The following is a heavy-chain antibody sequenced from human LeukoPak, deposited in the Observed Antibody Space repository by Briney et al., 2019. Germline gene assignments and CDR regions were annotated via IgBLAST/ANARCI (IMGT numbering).Heavy chain of an antibody. D-gene: IGHD3-22*01. J-gene: IGHJ4*02. V-gene: IGHV1-2*02. Sequence: ASVKVSCKASGYTFTGYYMHWVRQAPGQGLEWMGWINPNSGGTNYAQKFQGRVTMTRDTSISTAYMELRSLRSDDTAVYYCARDLYYYDSSGYYYWGQGTLVTVSS. CDR1: GYTFTGYY. CDR3: ARDLYYYDSSGYYY. CDR2: INPNSGGT.